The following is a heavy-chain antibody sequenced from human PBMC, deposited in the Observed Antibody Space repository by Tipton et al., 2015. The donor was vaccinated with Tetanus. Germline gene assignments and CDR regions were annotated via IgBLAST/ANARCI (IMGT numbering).Heavy chain of an antibody. CDR1: GYIFNNYW. V-gene: IGHV5-51*01. CDR2: IYPGDSDN. J-gene: IGHJ4*02. CDR3: ARANRNDGGCHFDF. D-gene: IGHD2-8*01. Sequence: QLVQSGGEVKKPGESLKISCKGSGYIFNNYWIGWVRQKPGKGLEWMGIIYPGDSDNRYSPSFQGQVTISVDKSNNTAYLQWSSLKASDTSMFYWARANRNDGGCHFDFWGQGALVTVAS.